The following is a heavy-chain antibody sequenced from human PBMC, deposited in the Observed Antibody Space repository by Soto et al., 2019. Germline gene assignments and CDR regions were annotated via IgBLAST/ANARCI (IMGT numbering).Heavy chain of an antibody. J-gene: IGHJ4*02. V-gene: IGHV4-31*03. CDR2: IYYSGST. CDR3: ARGAGYCSSTSCDTYFDY. CDR1: GGSISSGGYY. D-gene: IGHD2-2*02. Sequence: QVQLQESGPGLVKPSQTLSLTCTVSGGSISSGGYYWSWIRQPPGKGLEWIGYIYYSGSTYYKPSLKSRVNISVDTSKNQFSLKLSSVTAADTAVYYCARGAGYCSSTSCDTYFDYWGQGTLVTVSS.